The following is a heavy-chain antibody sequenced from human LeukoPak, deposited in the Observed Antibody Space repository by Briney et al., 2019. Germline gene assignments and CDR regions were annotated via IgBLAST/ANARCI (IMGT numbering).Heavy chain of an antibody. V-gene: IGHV3-23*01. D-gene: IGHD3-10*01. Sequence: GGSLRLSCAASGFTFSSYAMSWVRQAPGKGLEWVSAISGSGSSTYYADSVKGRFTISRDNSKNTLYLQMNSLRADDTAVYCCAKRGFGYYFDYWGQGTLVTVSS. CDR3: AKRGFGYYFDY. CDR2: ISGSGSST. CDR1: GFTFSSYA. J-gene: IGHJ4*02.